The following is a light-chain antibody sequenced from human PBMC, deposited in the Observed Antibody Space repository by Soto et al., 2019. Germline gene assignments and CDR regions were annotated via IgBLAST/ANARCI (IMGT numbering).Light chain of an antibody. CDR1: QTVSSNY. CDR3: QQYGTSPRT. CDR2: GAS. Sequence: IVLTQSPGTLSLSPGERATLSFRASQTVSSNYLAWYQQKPGQAPRHLIYGASSRATGIPDRFSGSGSGTDFTLTSSRLEPEDFALYYCQQYGTSPRTFGQGTKVDIK. V-gene: IGKV3-20*01. J-gene: IGKJ1*01.